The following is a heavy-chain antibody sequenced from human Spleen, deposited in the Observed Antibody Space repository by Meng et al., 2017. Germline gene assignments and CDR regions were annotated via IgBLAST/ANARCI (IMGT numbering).Heavy chain of an antibody. CDR1: GYTFTGYY. Sequence: ASVKVSCKASGYTFTGYYMHWVRQAPGQGLEWMGWINPNSGGTNYAQKFQGRVTMTRDTSISTAYMELSRLRSDDTAVYYCAREEELGYNGMDVWGQGTTVTVSS. CDR2: INPNSGGT. D-gene: IGHD3-10*01. V-gene: IGHV1-2*02. CDR3: AREEELGYNGMDV. J-gene: IGHJ6*02.